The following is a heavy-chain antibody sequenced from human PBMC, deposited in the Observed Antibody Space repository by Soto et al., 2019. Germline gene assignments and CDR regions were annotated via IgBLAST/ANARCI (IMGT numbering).Heavy chain of an antibody. CDR3: AREGDDYCSGTRSFHYYGLDV. Sequence: QVQLVESGGGVVQPGTSLRLSCTASGFTFNSYGIHWVRQAPGKGLEWLALIEYNAKNRFYADSVKGRFSISRDNSRNSVYLQVNGPRAEDTAVYYCAREGDDYCSGTRSFHYYGLDVWGQGTTVIVSS. D-gene: IGHD2-15*01. V-gene: IGHV3-33*05. CDR2: IEYNAKNR. J-gene: IGHJ6*02. CDR1: GFTFNSYG.